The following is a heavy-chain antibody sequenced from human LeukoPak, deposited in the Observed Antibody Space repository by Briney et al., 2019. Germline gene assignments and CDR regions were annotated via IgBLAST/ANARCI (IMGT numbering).Heavy chain of an antibody. D-gene: IGHD2-15*01. CDR1: GGSISSYY. V-gene: IGHV4-34*01. CDR3: ARGGGGVVAARNWFDP. CDR2: INHSGGT. Sequence: PSETLSLTCTVSGGSISSYYWSWIRQPPGKGLEWIGEINHSGGTNYNPSLKSRVTISVDTSKNQFSLKLSSVTAADTAVYYCARGGGGVVAARNWFDPWGQGTLVTVSS. J-gene: IGHJ5*02.